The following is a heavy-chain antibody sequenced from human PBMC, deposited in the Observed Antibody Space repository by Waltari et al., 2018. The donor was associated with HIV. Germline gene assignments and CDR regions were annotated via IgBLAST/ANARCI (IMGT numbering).Heavy chain of an antibody. Sequence: QVQLQESGPGLVKPSGTLALTCAVSGGSISSSNWWSRVRQPPGTGLEWIGEVYPSGNTNYNPSLKSRVTISLDKSKNQFSLKLSSVTAADTAIYHCARDRAIVIVPAARSAFDIWGQGTMVTVSS. CDR1: GGSISSSNW. J-gene: IGHJ3*02. V-gene: IGHV4-4*02. CDR3: ARDRAIVIVPAARSAFDI. D-gene: IGHD2-2*01. CDR2: VYPSGNT.